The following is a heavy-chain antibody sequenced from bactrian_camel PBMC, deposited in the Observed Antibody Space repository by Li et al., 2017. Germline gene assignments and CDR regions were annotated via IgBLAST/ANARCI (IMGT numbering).Heavy chain of an antibody. J-gene: IGHJ6*01. CDR1: GYSIIGLD. D-gene: IGHD2*01. V-gene: IGHV3S40*01. Sequence: DVQLVESGGGSVQAGGSLTLSCVASGYSIIGLDMGWFRQAVGKEREGVATMTPRGSTTAYASSAKGRFTISRDKAKDTVYLQMYSLKPEDTAMYSCKTADVCTYCNVGHCYTSSAWGQGTQVTVS. CDR3: KTADVCTYCNVGHCYTSSA. CDR2: MTPRGSTT.